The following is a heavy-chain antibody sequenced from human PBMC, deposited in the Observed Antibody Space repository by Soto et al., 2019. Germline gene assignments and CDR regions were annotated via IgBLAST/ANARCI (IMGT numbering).Heavy chain of an antibody. J-gene: IGHJ4*02. Sequence: GGSLRLSGAASGFTFSSYAIHWVRQAPGKGLEWVAVISYDGSNKYYADSVKGRFTISRDNSKNTLYLQMNSLRAEDTAVYYCARVNVVEAAGIDWGQGTLVTVSS. CDR3: ARVNVVEAAGID. V-gene: IGHV3-30-3*01. CDR2: ISYDGSNK. CDR1: GFTFSSYA. D-gene: IGHD2-2*01.